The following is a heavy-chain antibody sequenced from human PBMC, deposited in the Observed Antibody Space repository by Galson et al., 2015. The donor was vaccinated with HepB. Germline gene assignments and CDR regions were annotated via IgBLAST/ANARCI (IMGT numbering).Heavy chain of an antibody. CDR2: IKPDGSEK. V-gene: IGHV3-7*03. J-gene: IGHJ4*02. CDR1: GFTFSNYW. CDR3: AEEGDYDGSGYYGFGY. D-gene: IGHD3-22*01. Sequence: SLRLSCAASGFTFSNYWMTWVRQAPGKGLEWVANIKPDGSEKSSVDSMKGRLAISRDNAKNSPYLQMNSLRVEDTAVYYCAEEGDYDGSGYYGFGYWGQGTLVTVSS.